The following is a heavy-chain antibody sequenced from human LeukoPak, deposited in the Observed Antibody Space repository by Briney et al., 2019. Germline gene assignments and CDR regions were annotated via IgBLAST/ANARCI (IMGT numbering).Heavy chain of an antibody. V-gene: IGHV3-21*01. D-gene: IGHD3-10*01. CDR3: ARDLYGSGSYYLGY. CDR2: ISSSSSYI. CDR1: GFTFSSYS. J-gene: IGHJ4*02. Sequence: GGSLRLSCAASGFTFSSYSMNWVRQAPGKGLEWVSSISSSSSYIYYADSVKGRFTISRDNAKNSLYLQMNSLRAEDTAVYYCARDLYGSGSYYLGYWGQGTLVAVSS.